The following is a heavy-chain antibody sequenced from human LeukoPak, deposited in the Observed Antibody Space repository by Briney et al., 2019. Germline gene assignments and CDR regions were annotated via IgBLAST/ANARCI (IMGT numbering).Heavy chain of an antibody. V-gene: IGHV4-38-2*02. J-gene: IGHJ4*02. CDR1: GYSISSGYY. D-gene: IGHD4-17*01. CDR2: IYHSGST. Sequence: SETLSLTCTVSGYSISSGYYWGWILQPPGKGLEWIGSIYHSGSTYYNPSLKSRVTISVDTSKNQFSLKLSSVAAADTAVYYCARAYGDYGFLGYWGQGTLVTVSS. CDR3: ARAYGDYGFLGY.